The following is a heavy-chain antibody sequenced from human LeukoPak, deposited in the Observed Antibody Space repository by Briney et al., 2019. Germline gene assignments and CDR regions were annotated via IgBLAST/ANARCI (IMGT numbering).Heavy chain of an antibody. CDR1: GFTVSSSH. CDR3: ARRSPIAGAGPRRLED. V-gene: IGHV3-53*01. CDR2: IYSGGST. Sequence: GGSLRLSCAASGFTVSSSHMSWVRQAPGKGLEWVSVIYSGGSTSYADSVKGRFIISRDNSRNTLYLQMNSLRAEDTAVYYCARRSPIAGAGPRRLEDWGQGTLVTVSS. D-gene: IGHD6-13*01. J-gene: IGHJ4*02.